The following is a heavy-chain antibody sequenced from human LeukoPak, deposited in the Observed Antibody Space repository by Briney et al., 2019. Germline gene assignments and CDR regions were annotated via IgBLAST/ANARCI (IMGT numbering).Heavy chain of an antibody. CDR1: GGSISSSSYY. CDR2: IYYSGST. J-gene: IGHJ5*02. V-gene: IGHV4-39*01. CDR3: ARHRRSTMVRGGTNWFDP. D-gene: IGHD3-10*01. Sequence: SETLSLTCTVSGGSISSSSYYWGWIRQPPGKGLEWIGTIYYSGSTFYNPSLKSRVTISVDTSKNQFSLKLSSVTAADTAVYYCARHRRSTMVRGGTNWFDPWGQGTLVTVSS.